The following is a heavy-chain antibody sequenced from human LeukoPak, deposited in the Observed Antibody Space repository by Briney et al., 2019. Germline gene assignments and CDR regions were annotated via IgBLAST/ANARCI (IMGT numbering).Heavy chain of an antibody. CDR2: IYTSGST. CDR1: GGSISSYY. D-gene: IGHD5-12*01. Sequence: SEILSLTCTVSGGSISSYYWSWIRQPAGKGLEWIGRIYTSGSTNYNPSLKSRVTMSVDTSKNQFSLKLSSVTAADTAVYCCARDGGYSGYDYLAVGYYFDYWGQGTLVTVSS. J-gene: IGHJ4*02. CDR3: ARDGGYSGYDYLAVGYYFDY. V-gene: IGHV4-4*07.